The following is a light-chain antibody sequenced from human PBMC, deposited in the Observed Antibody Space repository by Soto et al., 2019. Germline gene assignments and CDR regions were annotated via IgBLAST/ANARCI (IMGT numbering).Light chain of an antibody. CDR1: QSVSSN. Sequence: EIVMTQSPATLSVSPGERATLSCRASQSVSSNLACSHQQPGQAPRLLIYGASTRATVISARFSGSGSGTEFTFTITSLQSEDFAVYYCQQYHNWPLWTFGQGTKAQIK. V-gene: IGKV3-15*01. CDR3: QQYHNWPLWT. J-gene: IGKJ1*01. CDR2: GAS.